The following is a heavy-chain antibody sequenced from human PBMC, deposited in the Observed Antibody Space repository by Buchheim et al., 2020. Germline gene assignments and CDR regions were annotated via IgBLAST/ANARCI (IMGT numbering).Heavy chain of an antibody. CDR2: ISYDGSNT. Sequence: QVQLVESGGGVVQPGRSLRLSCAASGFTFSSYGMHWVRQAPGKGLEWVAVISYDGSNTYYADSVKGRFTISRDNSKNTLYLQMNSLRAEDTAVYYCAKVVRQLLKYYYYGMDVWGQGTT. CDR1: GFTFSSYG. V-gene: IGHV3-30*18. D-gene: IGHD1-26*01. CDR3: AKVVRQLLKYYYYGMDV. J-gene: IGHJ6*02.